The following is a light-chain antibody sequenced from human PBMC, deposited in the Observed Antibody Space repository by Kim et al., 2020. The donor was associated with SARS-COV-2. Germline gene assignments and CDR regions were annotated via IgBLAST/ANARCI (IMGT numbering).Light chain of an antibody. CDR3: SAWDSSLNAWV. Sequence: QAGLTQPPSVSKGLRQTAILTCTGNSNNVGNQGAAWLQQHQGHPPKLLSYRNNNRPSGISERLSASRSGNTASLTITGLQPEDEADYYCSAWDSSLNAWVFGGGTQLTVL. V-gene: IGLV10-54*01. CDR1: SNNVGNQG. CDR2: RNN. J-gene: IGLJ3*02.